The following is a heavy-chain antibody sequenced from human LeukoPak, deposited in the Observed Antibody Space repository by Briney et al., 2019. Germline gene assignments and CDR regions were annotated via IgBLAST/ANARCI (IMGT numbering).Heavy chain of an antibody. J-gene: IGHJ4*02. V-gene: IGHV3-21*01. CDR1: GFTFSSYN. Sequence: PGGSLRLSCAASGFTFSSYNMNWVRQAPGKGLEWVSSITSDSRYMYYADSVKGRFTISRDNAKNSLYLQMNSLRAEDTAVYYCARVDDHGDYQFDYWGQGTLVTVSS. CDR2: ITSDSRYM. CDR3: ARVDDHGDYQFDY. D-gene: IGHD4-17*01.